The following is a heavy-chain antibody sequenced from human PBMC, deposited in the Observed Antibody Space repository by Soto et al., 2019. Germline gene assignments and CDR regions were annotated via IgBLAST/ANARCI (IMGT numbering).Heavy chain of an antibody. CDR1: GYTFTSYD. CDR2: MNPNSGNT. D-gene: IGHD6-19*01. V-gene: IGHV1-8*01. CDR3: AREGSAPYYYYGMDV. J-gene: IGHJ6*02. Sequence: GASVKVSCKASGYTFTSYDINWVRQATGQGLEWMGWMNPNSGNTGYAQKFQGRVTMTRNTSISTAYMELSSLRSDDTAVYYCAREGSAPYYYYGMDVWGQGTTVTVSX.